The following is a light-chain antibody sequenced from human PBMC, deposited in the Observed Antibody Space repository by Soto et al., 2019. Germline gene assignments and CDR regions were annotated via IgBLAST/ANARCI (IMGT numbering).Light chain of an antibody. CDR1: SNDFGGYNY. Sequence: QSALTQPASMSGSPGQSVTISCTGTSNDFGGYNYVSWYQQHPGKAPKLMIFYVSTQPSGVSNRFSGSKSGNTASLTISGPQAEDEGYYFCCSYKSTHSRVFGGGTKLTVL. CDR2: YVS. V-gene: IGLV2-14*01. CDR3: CSYKSTHSRV. J-gene: IGLJ2*01.